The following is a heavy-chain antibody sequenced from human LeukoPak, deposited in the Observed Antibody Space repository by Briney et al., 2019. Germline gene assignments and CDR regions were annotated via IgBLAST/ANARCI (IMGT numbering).Heavy chain of an antibody. V-gene: IGHV3-23*01. D-gene: IGHD3-10*01. CDR1: GFTFSSYA. J-gene: IGHJ4*02. CDR3: AGAVDGSGSYLVDY. CDR2: MSGSGGST. Sequence: GGSLRLSCAASGFTFSSYAMSWVRQAPGKGLEWVSAMSGSGGSTYYADPVKGRFTISRDNSKNTLYLQMNSLRAEDTAVYYCAGAVDGSGSYLVDYWGQGTLVTVSS.